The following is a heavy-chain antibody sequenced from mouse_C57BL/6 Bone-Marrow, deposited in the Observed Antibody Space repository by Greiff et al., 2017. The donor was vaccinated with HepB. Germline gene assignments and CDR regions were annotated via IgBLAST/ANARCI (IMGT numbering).Heavy chain of an antibody. CDR2: ISSGSSTN. V-gene: IGHV5-17*01. D-gene: IGHD2-4*01. Sequence: EVQLVESGGGLVKPGGSLKLSCAASGFTFSDYGMHWVRQAPEKGLEWVAYISSGSSTNYYADTVKGRFTIARDNAKNTLFLQMTSLRSEDTAMYYCARLRRAWFAYWGRGTRITVSA. J-gene: IGHJ3*01. CDR1: GFTFSDYG. CDR3: ARLRRAWFAY.